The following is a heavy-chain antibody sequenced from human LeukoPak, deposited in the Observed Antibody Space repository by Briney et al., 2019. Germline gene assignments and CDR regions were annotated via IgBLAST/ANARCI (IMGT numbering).Heavy chain of an antibody. J-gene: IGHJ5*02. CDR2: IYSGGST. Sequence: GGSLRLSCAASGFTVSSNYMSWVRQAPGKGLEWVSVIYSGGSTYYADSVKGRFTISRDNSKNTLYLQMNSLRAEDTAVYYCASMGATWQFTSWGQGTLVTVSS. CDR1: GFTVSSNY. D-gene: IGHD1-26*01. CDR3: ASMGATWQFTS. V-gene: IGHV3-53*01.